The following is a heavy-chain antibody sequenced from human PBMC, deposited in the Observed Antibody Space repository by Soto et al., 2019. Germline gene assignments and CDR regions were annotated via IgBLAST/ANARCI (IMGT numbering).Heavy chain of an antibody. J-gene: IGHJ6*03. CDR3: ARLKGSIVVVPAAMPEGYYYMDV. V-gene: IGHV3-48*01. CDR1: GFTFSSYS. CDR2: IISSSSTI. Sequence: PGGSLRLSCAASGFTFSSYSMNWVRQDPGKELEWVSYIISSSSTIYYADSVKGRFTISRDNAKNSLYLQMNSLRAEDTAVYYCARLKGSIVVVPAAMPEGYYYMDVWGKGTTVTVSS. D-gene: IGHD2-2*01.